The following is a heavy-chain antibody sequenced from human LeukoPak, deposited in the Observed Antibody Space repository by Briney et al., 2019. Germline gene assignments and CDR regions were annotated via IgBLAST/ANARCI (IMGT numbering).Heavy chain of an antibody. CDR1: GYTFTGYY. CDR2: INPKSGGT. D-gene: IGHD6-13*01. J-gene: IGHJ5*02. CDR3: TRDRSSWQNWFDP. V-gene: IGHV1-2*02. Sequence: GASVKVSCKASGYTFTGYYMHWVRQAPGQGLEWMGWINPKSGGTNYAQKFQGRVTMTRDTSISTAYVELSRLRSDDTAMYYCTRDRSSWQNWFDPWGQGTLVTVSS.